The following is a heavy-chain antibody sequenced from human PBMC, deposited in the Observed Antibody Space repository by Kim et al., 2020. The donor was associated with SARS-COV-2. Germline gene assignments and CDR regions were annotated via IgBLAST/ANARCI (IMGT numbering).Heavy chain of an antibody. V-gene: IGHV4-59*01. CDR1: GGSISSYY. D-gene: IGHD6-19*01. CDR3: ARVREWLVPSGMDV. CDR2: IYYSGST. Sequence: SETLSLTCTVSGGSISSYYWSWIRQPPGKGLEWIGYIYYSGSTNYNPSLKSRVTISVDTSKNQFSLKLSSVTAADTAVYYCARVREWLVPSGMDVWGQGTTVTVSS. J-gene: IGHJ6*02.